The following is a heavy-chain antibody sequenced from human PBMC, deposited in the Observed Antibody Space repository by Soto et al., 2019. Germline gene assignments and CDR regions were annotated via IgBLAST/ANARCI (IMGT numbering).Heavy chain of an antibody. Sequence: SETLSLTCTVSGGSISSGDYYWSWIRQPPGKGLECIGYIYYSGSTYYNPSLKSRVTISVDTSKNQFSLKLSSVTAADTAVYYCSIDILGHMVRGVIRWYFDLWGRGTLVTVSS. CDR3: SIDILGHMVRGVIRWYFDL. J-gene: IGHJ2*01. D-gene: IGHD3-10*01. CDR2: IYYSGST. CDR1: GGSISSGDYY. V-gene: IGHV4-30-4*01.